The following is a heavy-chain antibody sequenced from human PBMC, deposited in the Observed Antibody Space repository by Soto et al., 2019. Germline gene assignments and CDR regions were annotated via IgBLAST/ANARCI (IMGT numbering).Heavy chain of an antibody. J-gene: IGHJ5*01. CDR1: GGSFSGHS. V-gene: IGHV4-34*01. CDR2: INHSGRV. Sequence: KPSETLSLTCAVYGGSFSGHSWTWIRQSPGKGLEWIGDINHSGRVNYSPSLKSRVTISLDTSKNQFSLTLSAVTAADTAMYYCSTRAYDTNGYYRFDPWGQGTQVTVSS. D-gene: IGHD3-22*01. CDR3: STRAYDTNGYYRFDP.